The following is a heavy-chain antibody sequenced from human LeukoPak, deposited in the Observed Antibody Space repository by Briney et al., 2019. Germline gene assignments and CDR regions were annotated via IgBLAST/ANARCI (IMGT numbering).Heavy chain of an antibody. CDR2: ISSSSSTI. V-gene: IGHV3-48*02. CDR3: AREYYDSATHFDY. CDR1: GFTFSSYS. Sequence: GGSLRLSCAASGFTFSSYSMNWGRQAPGKGLEWVSYISSSSSTIYYADSVKGRFTISRDNAKNSLYLQMNSLKDEDTAVYYCAREYYDSATHFDYWGQGTLVTVSS. D-gene: IGHD3-10*01. J-gene: IGHJ4*02.